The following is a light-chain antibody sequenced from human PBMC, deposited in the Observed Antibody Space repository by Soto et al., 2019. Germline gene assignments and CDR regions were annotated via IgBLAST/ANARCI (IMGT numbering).Light chain of an antibody. CDR1: QSVSSSH. V-gene: IGKV3-20*01. CDR3: QQYNNWLGT. J-gene: IGKJ1*01. CDR2: GAS. Sequence: EIVLTQSPGTLSLSPGERATLSCRASQSVSSSHLAWYQQKPGQAPRLLISGASSRATGIPDRFTGSGSGTDFTLTISRLEPEDFAVYYCQQYNNWLGTFGQGTKVEIK.